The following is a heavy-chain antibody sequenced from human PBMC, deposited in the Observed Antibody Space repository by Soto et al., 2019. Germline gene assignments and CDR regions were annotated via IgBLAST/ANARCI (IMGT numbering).Heavy chain of an antibody. Sequence: SGPTLVNPTQTLTLTCTFSGFSLSSTRMAVGWIRQPPGKALEWLALIYWGDDKRYSPFLKSRLTITKDTSKNQVVLTMSNMDPVDTARYYCAHIVVAGLGYYFDYWGQGTLVTVPQ. V-gene: IGHV2-5*02. CDR2: IYWGDDK. CDR3: AHIVVAGLGYYFDY. D-gene: IGHD6-19*01. CDR1: GFSLSSTRMA. J-gene: IGHJ4*02.